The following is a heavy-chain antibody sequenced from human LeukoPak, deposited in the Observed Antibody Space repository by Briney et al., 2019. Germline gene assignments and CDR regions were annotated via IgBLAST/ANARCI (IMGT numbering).Heavy chain of an antibody. CDR3: ARIVGGSSWYDY. CDR2: IHGSGNT. D-gene: IGHD6-13*01. CDR1: GFPVSSDY. Sequence: GGSLRLSCATSGFPVSSDYMSWVRQAPGKGLECVSLIHGSGNTYFADSVKGRFTVSRDILKNTLYLQMNSLRAEDTAVYYCARIVGGSSWYDYWGQGTLVTVSS. V-gene: IGHV3-53*01. J-gene: IGHJ4*02.